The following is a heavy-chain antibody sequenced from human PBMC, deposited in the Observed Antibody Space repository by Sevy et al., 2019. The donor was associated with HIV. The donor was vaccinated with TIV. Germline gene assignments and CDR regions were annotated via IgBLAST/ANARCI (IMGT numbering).Heavy chain of an antibody. D-gene: IGHD1-20*01. J-gene: IGHJ6*03. Sequence: ASVKVSCKASGGTFSSYAISWVRHAPGKGLEWMGRIIPVFGTANYAQKFQGRVTITADKSTSTAYMELSSLRSEDTAVYYCARSVRNWNDVNYMDVWGKGTTVTVSS. CDR2: IIPVFGTA. CDR3: ARSVRNWNDVNYMDV. CDR1: GGTFSSYA. V-gene: IGHV1-69*06.